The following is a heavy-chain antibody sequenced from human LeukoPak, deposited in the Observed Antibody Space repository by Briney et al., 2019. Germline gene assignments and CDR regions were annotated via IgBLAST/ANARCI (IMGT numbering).Heavy chain of an antibody. CDR2: IRSKAYGGTT. CDR1: GFTFGDYA. Sequence: GGSLRLSCTAYGFTFGDYAMSWFRQAPGKGLEWVGFIRSKAYGGTTEYAASVKGRFTISRDDSKSIAYLQMNSLKTEDTAVYYCTSGRREPRFGIDYWGQGTLVTVSS. J-gene: IGHJ4*02. V-gene: IGHV3-49*03. D-gene: IGHD1-26*01. CDR3: TSGRREPRFGIDY.